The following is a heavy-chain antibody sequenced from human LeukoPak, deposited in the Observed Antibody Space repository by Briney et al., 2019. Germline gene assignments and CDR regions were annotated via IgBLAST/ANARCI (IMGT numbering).Heavy chain of an antibody. CDR2: IYYSGST. V-gene: IGHV4-59*08. CDR1: GGSFSGYY. D-gene: IGHD6-19*01. CDR3: ARLAVAGGGDYYYYGMDV. J-gene: IGHJ6*02. Sequence: KSSETLSLTCAVYGGSFSGYYWSWIRQPPGKGLEWIGYIYYSGSTNYNPSLKSRVTISVDTSKNQFSLKLSSVTAADTAVYYCARLAVAGGGDYYYYGMDVWGQGTTVTVSS.